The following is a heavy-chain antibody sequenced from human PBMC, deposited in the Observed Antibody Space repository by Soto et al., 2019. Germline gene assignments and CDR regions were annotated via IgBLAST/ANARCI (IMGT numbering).Heavy chain of an antibody. J-gene: IGHJ5*02. D-gene: IGHD3-22*01. CDR1: AGSITTSY. Sequence: PSETLSLTCTVSAGSITTSYWSWIRQPLGKALEWIFYISYRGSTNYNPSPKSRLTISIDKSKSQISLKLTSMTTADTAVYYCASSGIVGRAGNTWFDXWGQVTLVTVSX. V-gene: IGHV4-59*01. CDR3: ASSGIVGRAGNTWFDX. CDR2: ISYRGST.